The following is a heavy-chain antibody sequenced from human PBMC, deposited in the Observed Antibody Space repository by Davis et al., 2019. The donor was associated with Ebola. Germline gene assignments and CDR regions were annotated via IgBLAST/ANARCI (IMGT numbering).Heavy chain of an antibody. J-gene: IGHJ5*02. V-gene: IGHV3-23*01. CDR3: ARETSTVKTAKGWFDP. CDR1: GFTFSNAW. CDR2: ISGSGGST. Sequence: GGSLRLSCAASGFTFSNAWMSWVRQAPGKGLEWVSAISGSGGSTYYADSVKGRFTISRDNAKDSLYLQMDSLRVEDTAVYYCARETSTVKTAKGWFDPWGQGTLVTVSS. D-gene: IGHD4-17*01.